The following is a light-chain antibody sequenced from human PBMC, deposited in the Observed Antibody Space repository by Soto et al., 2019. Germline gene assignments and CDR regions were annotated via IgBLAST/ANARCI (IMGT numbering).Light chain of an antibody. CDR3: KSYAGSNTYV. Sequence: QSVLTQPPSASGSHGQSVTISCTGTKNDIGVYDFVSCYQHHPGKAPRLIIYEVVQRPSGVPDRFSGSKSGNTASLTVSGLQAADEADYFCKSYAGSNTYVFGSGTKV. CDR1: KNDIGVYDF. CDR2: EVV. J-gene: IGLJ1*01. V-gene: IGLV2-8*01.